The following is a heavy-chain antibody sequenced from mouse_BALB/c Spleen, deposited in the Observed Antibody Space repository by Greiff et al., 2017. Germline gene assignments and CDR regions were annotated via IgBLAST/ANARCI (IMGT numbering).Heavy chain of an antibody. D-gene: IGHD1-2*01. J-gene: IGHJ2*01. Sequence: EVQLQQSGAELVKPGASVKLSCTASGFNIKDTYMHWVKQRPEQGLEWIGRIDPANGNTKYDPKFQGKATITADTSSNTAYLQLSSLTSEDTAVYYCARWVTTATGGFDYWGQGTTLTVSS. CDR1: GFNIKDTY. CDR3: ARWVTTATGGFDY. V-gene: IGHV14-3*02. CDR2: IDPANGNT.